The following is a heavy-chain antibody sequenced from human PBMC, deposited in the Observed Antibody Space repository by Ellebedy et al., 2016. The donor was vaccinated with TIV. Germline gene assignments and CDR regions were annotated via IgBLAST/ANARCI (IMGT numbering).Heavy chain of an antibody. Sequence: GESLKISCKGSGYSFTTYWIGWVRQMPGKGLEWMGIIYPGDSDTRYSPSFQGQVTISVDKSISTAYLQWSSLETSDTAMYYCARGYYDADGYYYEYFQHWGPGTMVIVSS. CDR2: IYPGDSDT. D-gene: IGHD3-16*01. J-gene: IGHJ1*01. CDR3: ARGYYDADGYYYEYFQH. V-gene: IGHV5-51*01. CDR1: GYSFTTYW.